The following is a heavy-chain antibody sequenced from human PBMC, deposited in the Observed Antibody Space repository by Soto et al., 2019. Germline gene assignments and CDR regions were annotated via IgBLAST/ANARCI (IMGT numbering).Heavy chain of an antibody. CDR2: INPNGGT. V-gene: IGHV1-2*02. J-gene: IGHJ4*02. CDR3: ARSLTTLTTLLDY. D-gene: IGHD4-17*01. CDR1: GYTLTDNY. Sequence: QVQLVQSGAEVKRPGASVKVSCKASGYTLTDNYMHWVREAPGQGLEWMGWINPNGGTTYAQKFQGRVNMTRDTSIRTAYMELSRLRSADPAVYYCARSLTTLTTLLDYWGQGTLVTVSS.